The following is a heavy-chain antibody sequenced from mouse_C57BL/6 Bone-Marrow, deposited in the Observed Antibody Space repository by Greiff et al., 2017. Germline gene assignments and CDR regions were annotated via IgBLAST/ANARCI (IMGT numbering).Heavy chain of an antibody. CDR3: ARRNWASFYY. V-gene: IGHV1-82*01. D-gene: IGHD4-1*01. CDR2: IYPGNGDT. J-gene: IGHJ2*01. Sequence: QVQLQQSGPELVKPGASVKISCKASGYAFSSSWMNWVKQRPGQGLEWIGRIYPGNGDTNYNGKFKSKATLTADKPSSTAYMQLSSLTSEDSAVYFCARRNWASFYYWGQRTTLTGSS. CDR1: GYAFSSSW.